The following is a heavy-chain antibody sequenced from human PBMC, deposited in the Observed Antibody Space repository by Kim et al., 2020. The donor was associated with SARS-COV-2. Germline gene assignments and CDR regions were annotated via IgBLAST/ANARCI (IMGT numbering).Heavy chain of an antibody. J-gene: IGHJ5*02. CDR2: IYPGDSDT. CDR1: GYSFTSYW. V-gene: IGHV5-51*01. D-gene: IGHD3-9*01. CDR3: ARLCPPYYDILTGPQGERAGSPNNWFDP. Sequence: GESLKISCKGSGYSFTSYWIGWVRQMPGKGLEWMGIIYPGDSDTRYSPSFQGQVTISADKSISPAYLQWSSLKASDTAMYYCARLCPPYYDILTGPQGERAGSPNNWFDPWGQGTLVTVSS.